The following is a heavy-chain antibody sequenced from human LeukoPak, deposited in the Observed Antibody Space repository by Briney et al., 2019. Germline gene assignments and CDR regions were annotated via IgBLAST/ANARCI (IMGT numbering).Heavy chain of an antibody. Sequence: ASVKVSCKASRGTFSSYAISWVRQAPGQGLEWMGGIIPRFGTANYAQKFQGRVTITADESTSTAYMELSSLRSEDTAVYYCARTNDILTGYYKVYYYYMDVWGKGTTVTISS. J-gene: IGHJ6*03. CDR1: RGTFSSYA. D-gene: IGHD3-9*01. CDR3: ARTNDILTGYYKVYYYYMDV. CDR2: IIPRFGTA. V-gene: IGHV1-69*13.